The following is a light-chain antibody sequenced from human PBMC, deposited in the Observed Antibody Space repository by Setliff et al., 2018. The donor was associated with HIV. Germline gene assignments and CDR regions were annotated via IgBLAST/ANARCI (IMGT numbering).Light chain of an antibody. V-gene: IGLV1-40*01. CDR3: QSYDSNLNAYV. Sequence: QSALTQPPSVSGAPGQRVTISCTGSSSNIGAVYDVHWYQQLPGTAPKLLICGTTTRPSGVPDRFSGSKSGTSASLAITGLQAEDEADYYCQSYDSNLNAYVFGTGTKVTVL. J-gene: IGLJ1*01. CDR2: GTT. CDR1: SSNIGAVYD.